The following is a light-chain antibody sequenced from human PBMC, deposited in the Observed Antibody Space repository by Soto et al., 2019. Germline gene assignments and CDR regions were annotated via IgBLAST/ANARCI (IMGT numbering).Light chain of an antibody. CDR3: QQYNNWPPP. V-gene: IGKV3-15*01. CDR1: QSVSSN. Sequence: EIVMPQPPATLSLSPGERATLSCRARQSVSSNLAWYQQKPGQAPRLLLYGASTRATGIPARFSGSGSGTEFTLTISSLQSEDFEVFYCQQYNNWPPPFGQGTKVEIK. J-gene: IGKJ1*01. CDR2: GAS.